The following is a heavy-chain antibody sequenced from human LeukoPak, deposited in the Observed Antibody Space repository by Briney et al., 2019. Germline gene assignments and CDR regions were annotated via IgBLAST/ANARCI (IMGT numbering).Heavy chain of an antibody. CDR2: INPSGST. D-gene: IGHD3-16*01. V-gene: IGHV4-34*01. CDR1: GGSFSGYH. J-gene: IGHJ4*02. CDR3: ASLGGPRGFDY. Sequence: SETLSLTCAVYGGSFSGYHWTWIRQSPGKGLEWIGDINPSGSTYYNPSLKSRLTISVDTSKNQFSLKLSSVTAADTAVYYCASLGGPRGFDYWGQGTLVTVSS.